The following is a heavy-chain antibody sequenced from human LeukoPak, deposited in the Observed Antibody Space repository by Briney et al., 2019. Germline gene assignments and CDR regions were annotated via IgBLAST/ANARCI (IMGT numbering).Heavy chain of an antibody. J-gene: IGHJ4*02. V-gene: IGHV3-7*01. Sequence: GGSLRLSCAASGFTFRSYWVSWVRQAPGKGLEWVANMKYDGSEKYYVAFVKGRFTISRDNAKNSLYLQMNSLRAEETAVYYCARDIEAAGLFLDYWGQGTLVTVSS. CDR3: ARDIEAAGLFLDY. D-gene: IGHD6-13*01. CDR2: MKYDGSEK. CDR1: GFTFRSYW.